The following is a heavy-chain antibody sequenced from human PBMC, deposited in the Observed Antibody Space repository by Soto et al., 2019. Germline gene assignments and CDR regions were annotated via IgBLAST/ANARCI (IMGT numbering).Heavy chain of an antibody. J-gene: IGHJ4*02. CDR2: IYYSGST. V-gene: IGHV4-39*01. Sequence: SETLSLTCTVSGGSISSSSYYWGWIRQPPGKGLEWIGSIYYSGSTYYNPSLKGRVIISVDTSRDQFSLKLSSVTAADTAVYYCASSTIFGVVDNFDYWGQGTLVTVSS. CDR3: ASSTIFGVVDNFDY. CDR1: GGSISSSSYY. D-gene: IGHD3-3*01.